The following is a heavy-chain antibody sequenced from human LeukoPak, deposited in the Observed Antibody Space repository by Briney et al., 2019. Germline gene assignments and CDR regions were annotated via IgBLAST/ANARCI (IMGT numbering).Heavy chain of an antibody. J-gene: IGHJ6*03. CDR1: GGSISSGSYY. V-gene: IGHV4-61*02. Sequence: KPSETLSLTCTVSGGSISSGSYYWSWIRQPAGKGLEWIGRIYTSGSTNYNPSLKSRVTISVDTSKNQFSLKLSSVTAADTAVYYCARVNWNYVYYYMDVWGKGTTVTVSS. D-gene: IGHD1-1*01. CDR3: ARVNWNYVYYYMDV. CDR2: IYTSGST.